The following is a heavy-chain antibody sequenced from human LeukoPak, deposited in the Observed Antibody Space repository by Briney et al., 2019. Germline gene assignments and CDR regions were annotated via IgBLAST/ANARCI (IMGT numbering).Heavy chain of an antibody. D-gene: IGHD3-3*01. J-gene: IGHJ5*02. V-gene: IGHV3-30*01. CDR1: GFTFSRYA. Sequence: GGSLRLSCAASGFTFSRYAMHWVRQDPGKGLEWVAVISYDGSNKYYADSVKGRFTISRDNSKNTLYLQMNSLRAEDTAVYYCATKYYDFWSGYFPFDPWGQGTLVTVSS. CDR2: ISYDGSNK. CDR3: ATKYYDFWSGYFPFDP.